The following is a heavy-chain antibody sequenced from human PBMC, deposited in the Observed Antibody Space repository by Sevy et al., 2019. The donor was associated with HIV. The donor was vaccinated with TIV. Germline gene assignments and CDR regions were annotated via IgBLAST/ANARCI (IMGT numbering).Heavy chain of an antibody. V-gene: IGHV3-48*01. CDR2: ISSSSTI. CDR3: ARVGIVVGGAFDI. J-gene: IGHJ3*02. CDR1: GFTFSSYS. D-gene: IGHD2-15*01. Sequence: GGSLRLSCAASGFTFSSYSMNWVRQAPGKGLEWVSYISSSSTIYYADSVKGRFTISRENAKNSLYLQMNSLRAEDTACYYCARVGIVVGGAFDIWGQGTMVTVSS.